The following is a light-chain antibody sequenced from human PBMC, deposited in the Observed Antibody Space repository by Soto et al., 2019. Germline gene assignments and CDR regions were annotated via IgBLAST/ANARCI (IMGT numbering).Light chain of an antibody. CDR2: GTS. V-gene: IGKV3-11*01. J-gene: IGKJ4*01. CDR3: QQRSSWPLT. Sequence: EVVLTQSPDTLSLSPGETATLSCRASQSVGSTYLAWSQQKPGQAPRLLISGTSHRATGIPARFSGSGSGTDFTLTISTLEPEDFAVYYCQQRSSWPLTFGGGTKVDIK. CDR1: QSVGSTY.